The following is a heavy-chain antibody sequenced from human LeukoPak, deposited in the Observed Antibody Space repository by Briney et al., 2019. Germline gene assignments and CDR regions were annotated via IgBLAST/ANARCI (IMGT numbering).Heavy chain of an antibody. CDR2: INHSGST. CDR3: VYNSAYKQV. Sequence: SETLSLTPALYRGSFSDLYSSWIRQSPGKGLEWIGEINHSGSTNYNPSLKSRVTISVDTSKNQLSLKLSSLTAADTAVYYWVYNSAYKQVWGKGTLVTVSS. J-gene: IGHJ1*01. V-gene: IGHV4-34*01. D-gene: IGHD2-8*01. CDR1: RGSFSDLY.